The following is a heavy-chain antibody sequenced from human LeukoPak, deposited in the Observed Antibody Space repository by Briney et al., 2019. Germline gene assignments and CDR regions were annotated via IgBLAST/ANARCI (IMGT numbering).Heavy chain of an antibody. CDR1: GGSISSGGYY. J-gene: IGHJ2*01. CDR3: ARDRRYYYDSSGYYPYWYFDL. D-gene: IGHD3-22*01. V-gene: IGHV4-31*03. Sequence: SETLSLTCTVSGGSISSGGYYWSWIRQHPGKGLEWIGYIYYSGSTYYNPSLKSRVTISVDTPKNQFSLKLSSVTAADTAVYYCARDRRYYYDSSGYYPYWYFDLWGRGTLVTVSS. CDR2: IYYSGST.